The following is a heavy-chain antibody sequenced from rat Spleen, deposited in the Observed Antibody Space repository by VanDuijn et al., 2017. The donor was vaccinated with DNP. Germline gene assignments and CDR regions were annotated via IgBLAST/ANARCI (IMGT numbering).Heavy chain of an antibody. V-gene: IGHV5S13*01. CDR2: INTGGTNT. J-gene: IGHJ1*01. D-gene: IGHD1-7*01. CDR1: GFTFSNHG. CDR3: ARALWVSWYFDF. Sequence: EVQLVESGGGLVQPGRSLKLSCEASGFTFSNHGMAWVRQAPTKGLEWVASINTGGTNTYYRDSVKGRFTISRDNAKNTQYLQMDSLRSEDTATYYCARALWVSWYFDFWGPGTMVTVSS.